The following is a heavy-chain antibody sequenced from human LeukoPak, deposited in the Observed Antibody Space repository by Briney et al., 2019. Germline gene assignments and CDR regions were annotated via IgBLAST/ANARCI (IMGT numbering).Heavy chain of an antibody. CDR1: GFTFSSFA. J-gene: IGHJ4*02. CDR3: VKSPGSGWPV. D-gene: IGHD6-19*01. V-gene: IGHV3-64D*06. Sequence: GGSLRLSCAASGFTFSSFAMHWVRQAPGKGLEYLSAIYSDGSRTYYADSVKGRFTISRDNSKNTLYFEMSSLRVEDTAVYYCVKSPGSGWPVWGQGTLVTVSS. CDR2: IYSDGSRT.